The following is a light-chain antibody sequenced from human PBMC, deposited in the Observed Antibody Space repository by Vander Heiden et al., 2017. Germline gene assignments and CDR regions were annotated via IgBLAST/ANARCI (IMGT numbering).Light chain of an antibody. CDR3: YSAADNIGV. Sequence: SYELTQPSSVSVSPGQTARITCSGDVLAKNYARWFQQKPGQAPVLLISKDSKRPSGIPQRFSGSSSGTTVTLTIAGARDDDEADYYCYSAADNIGVFGTGTKLTVL. J-gene: IGLJ3*02. V-gene: IGLV3-27*01. CDR1: VLAKNY. CDR2: KDS.